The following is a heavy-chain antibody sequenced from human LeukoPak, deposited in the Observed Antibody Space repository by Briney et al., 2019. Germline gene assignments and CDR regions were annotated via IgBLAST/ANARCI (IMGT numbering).Heavy chain of an antibody. CDR2: ISYDGSNK. CDR1: GFTFSSYA. Sequence: GGSLRLSCAASGFTFSSYAMHWVRQAPGKGLEGVAVISYDGSNKYYADSVKGRFTISRDDSKNTLYLQMNSLRAEDTAVYYCARGSAYCSGGSCYSGLDDWGQGTLVAVSS. CDR3: ARGSAYCSGGSCYSGLDD. D-gene: IGHD2-15*01. V-gene: IGHV3-30*04. J-gene: IGHJ4*02.